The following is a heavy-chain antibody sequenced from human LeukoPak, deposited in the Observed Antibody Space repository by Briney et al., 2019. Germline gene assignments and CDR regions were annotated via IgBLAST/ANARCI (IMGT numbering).Heavy chain of an antibody. CDR1: GFTFSSYA. J-gene: IGHJ4*02. D-gene: IGHD3-3*01. CDR2: ISGSGGST. V-gene: IGHV3-23*01. CDR3: ATRLYYDFWRGYSRPDY. Sequence: GGSLRLSCAASGFTFSSYAMSWVRQAPGKGLEWVSAISGSGGSTYYADSVKGRFTISRDNSKNTLYLQMNSLRAEDTAVYYCATRLYYDFWRGYSRPDYWGQGTLVTVSS.